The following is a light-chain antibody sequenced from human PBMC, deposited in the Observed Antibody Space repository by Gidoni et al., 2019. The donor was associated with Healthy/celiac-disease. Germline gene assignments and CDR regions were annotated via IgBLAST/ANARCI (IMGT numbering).Light chain of an antibody. CDR1: QSVSSY. V-gene: IGKV3-11*01. CDR3: QQRSNFLT. CDR2: DAS. Sequence: EIVLTQSPATLSLSPGERATLSCRASQSVSSYLAWYQQKPGQAPRRLIYDASNRATGIPARFSGSGSGTDFTLTISSLEPEDFAVYYCQQRSNFLTFGGGTKVEIK. J-gene: IGKJ4*01.